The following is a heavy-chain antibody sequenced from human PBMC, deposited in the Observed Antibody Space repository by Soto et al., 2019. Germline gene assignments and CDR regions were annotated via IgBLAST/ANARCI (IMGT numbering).Heavy chain of an antibody. Sequence: QLQLMESGGGVVQPGRSLRLSCAASASTFSNYIMHWVRQAPGKGLEWVAFISYDGSNSNYADFVEGRFTISRDNPKNMLYLQLSSLRPDDTAVYYCAGGDNYYALGVWGQGTTVIVSS. CDR3: AGGDNYYALGV. V-gene: IGHV3-30*04. J-gene: IGHJ6*02. CDR1: ASTFSNYI. D-gene: IGHD2-15*01. CDR2: ISYDGSNS.